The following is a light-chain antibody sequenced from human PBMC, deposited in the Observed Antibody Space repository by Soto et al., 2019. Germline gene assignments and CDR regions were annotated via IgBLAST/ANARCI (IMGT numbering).Light chain of an antibody. CDR2: AAS. J-gene: IGKJ1*01. V-gene: IGKV3-15*01. CDR3: QQYINRPWT. CDR1: QSISSTY. Sequence: EIVLTQSPGTLSLSPGERATLSCRASQSISSTYLTWYHQKPGQAPKLLIYAASTRAKGISDRFSGSGSGTEFTLAISGLQSEDFAVYYCQQYINRPWTFGQGTKVDI.